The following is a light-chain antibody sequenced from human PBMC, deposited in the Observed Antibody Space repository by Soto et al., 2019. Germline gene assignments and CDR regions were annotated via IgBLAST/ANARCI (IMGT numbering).Light chain of an antibody. V-gene: IGKV3-11*01. CDR3: QKRSNWPRT. CDR1: HSISTN. Sequence: EVVLTQSPATLSSSTGEIVNLSCRASHSISTNLAWYQQKPGQAPRLLIYDASNRATGIPARFSGSGSGTDFTLTISSLEPEDFAVYYCQKRSNWPRTFGQGTRLEIK. CDR2: DAS. J-gene: IGKJ5*01.